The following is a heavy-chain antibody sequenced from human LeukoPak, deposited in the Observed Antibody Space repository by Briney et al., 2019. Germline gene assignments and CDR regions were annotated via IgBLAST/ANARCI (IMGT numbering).Heavy chain of an antibody. CDR2: IYTSGST. CDR1: GGSISSCY. CDR3: ARETRLTGYFGGLGFNY. J-gene: IGHJ4*02. Sequence: SETLSLTCTVSGGSISSCYWSWIRQPAGKGLEWIGRIYTSGSTNYNPSLKSRVTMSVDTSKNQFSLKLSSVTAADTAVYYCARETRLTGYFGGLGFNYWGQGTLVTVSS. D-gene: IGHD2-21*01. V-gene: IGHV4-4*07.